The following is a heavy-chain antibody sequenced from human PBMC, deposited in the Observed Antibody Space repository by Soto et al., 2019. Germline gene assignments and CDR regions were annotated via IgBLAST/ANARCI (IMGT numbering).Heavy chain of an antibody. CDR1: GFTFNTYV. D-gene: IGHD2-2*01. CDR3: ASRALEHCGGPSCYGPFDY. Sequence: GGSLRLSCAVSGFTFNTYVISWVRQAPGRGLEWVSSITVSGGSTHYADSEKGRFTISRDNSKNTLFLQMNSLRAEDTALYYCASRALEHCGGPSCYGPFDYWGRGTLVTVSS. J-gene: IGHJ4*02. CDR2: ITVSGGST. V-gene: IGHV3-23*01.